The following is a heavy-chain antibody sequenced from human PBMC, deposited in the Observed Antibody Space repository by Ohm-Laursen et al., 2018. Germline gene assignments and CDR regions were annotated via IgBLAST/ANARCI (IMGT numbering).Heavy chain of an antibody. CDR2: ITSSGSTI. CDR1: GFTFSDYY. CDR3: AKVRSNWNYDY. D-gene: IGHD1-7*01. V-gene: IGHV3-11*01. J-gene: IGHJ4*02. Sequence: SLRLSCAASGFTFSDYYMTWIRQAPGKGLEWVSYITSSGSTIYYADSVKGRFTISRDNSKNTLYLQMNSLRAENTAVYYCAKVRSNWNYDYWGQGTLVTVSS.